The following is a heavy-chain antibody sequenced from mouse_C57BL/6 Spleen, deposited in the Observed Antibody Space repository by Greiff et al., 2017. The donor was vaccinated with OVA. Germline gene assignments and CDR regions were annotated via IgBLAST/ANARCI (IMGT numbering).Heavy chain of an antibody. CDR2: ISNGGGST. V-gene: IGHV5-12*01. J-gene: IGHJ4*01. CDR3: ARHDYDGSSWGDY. D-gene: IGHD1-1*01. Sequence: EVKLVESGGGLVQPGGSLKLSCAASGFTFSDYYMYWVRQTPEKRLEWVAYISNGGGSTYYPDTVKGRFTISRDNAKNTLYLQMSRLKSEDTAMYYCARHDYDGSSWGDYWGQGTSVTVSS. CDR1: GFTFSDYY.